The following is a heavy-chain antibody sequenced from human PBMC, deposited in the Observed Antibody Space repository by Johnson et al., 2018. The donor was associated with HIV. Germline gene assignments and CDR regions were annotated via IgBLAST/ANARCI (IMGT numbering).Heavy chain of an antibody. CDR1: GFTFDDYA. J-gene: IGHJ3*02. V-gene: IGHV3-20*04. CDR2: INWNGGST. CDR3: ARERQEEGGNWNDAFEI. Sequence: VQLVESGGGVVRPGGSLRLSCAASGFTFDDYAMSWVRRVPGKGLEWVCGINWNGGSTGYADSVRGRFTISRDNAKNSLYLQMNSLRAEDTAWYYCARERQEEGGNWNDAFEIWGKGKMVTVAS. D-gene: IGHD1-20*01.